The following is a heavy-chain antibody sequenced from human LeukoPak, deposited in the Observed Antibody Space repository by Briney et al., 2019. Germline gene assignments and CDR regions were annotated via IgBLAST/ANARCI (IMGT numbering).Heavy chain of an antibody. D-gene: IGHD5-18*01. V-gene: IGHV3-30*02. Sequence: PGGSLRLSCAASGFTFSSYGMHWVRQALGKGLEWVAFIRYDGSNKYYADSVKGRFTISRDNSKNTLYLQMNSLRAEDTAVYYCAKRDTAMVTGSLFDYWGQGTLVTVSS. CDR3: AKRDTAMVTGSLFDY. CDR1: GFTFSSYG. CDR2: IRYDGSNK. J-gene: IGHJ4*02.